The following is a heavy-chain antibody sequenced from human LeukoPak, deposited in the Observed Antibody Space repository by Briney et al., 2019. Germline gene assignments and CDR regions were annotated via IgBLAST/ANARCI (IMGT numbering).Heavy chain of an antibody. CDR3: ARVAGLGYCSSTSCEVAFDI. J-gene: IGHJ3*02. CDR1: GASISSSSYY. D-gene: IGHD2-2*01. CDR2: IYYSGST. V-gene: IGHV4-39*07. Sequence: PSETLSLTCTVSGASISSSSYYWGWIRQPPGKGLEWIGSIYYSGSTYYNPSLKSRVTISVDTSKNQFSLKLSSVTAADTAVYYCARVAGLGYCSSTSCEVAFDIWGQGTMVTVSS.